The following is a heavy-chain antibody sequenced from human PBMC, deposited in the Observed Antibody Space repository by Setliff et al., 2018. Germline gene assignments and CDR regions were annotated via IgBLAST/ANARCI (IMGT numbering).Heavy chain of an antibody. J-gene: IGHJ4*02. CDR1: GYTFTGYY. CDR2: IGTYDANT. V-gene: IGHV1-18*04. CDR3: ARERYFDY. Sequence: ASVKVSCKASGYTFTGYYMHWVRQAPGQGLEWMGWIGTYDANTIYSQKFQGRVIMTTDTSTSTVYMDLRNLRSDDTAVYYCARERYFDYWGQGTLVTVS.